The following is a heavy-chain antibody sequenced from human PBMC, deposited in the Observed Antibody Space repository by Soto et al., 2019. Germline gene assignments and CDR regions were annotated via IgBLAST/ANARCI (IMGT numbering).Heavy chain of an antibody. Sequence: ASETLSVPCTVSWGSIGGYYWSCIRQPPGKGLEWIGSIYYSGSTYYNPSLKSRVTISVDTSKNQFSLKLSSVTAADTAVYYCATPWFGESQHRGQGTLVTVSS. CDR1: WGSIGGYY. V-gene: IGHV4-59*05. D-gene: IGHD3-10*01. J-gene: IGHJ1*01. CDR2: IYYSGST. CDR3: ATPWFGESQH.